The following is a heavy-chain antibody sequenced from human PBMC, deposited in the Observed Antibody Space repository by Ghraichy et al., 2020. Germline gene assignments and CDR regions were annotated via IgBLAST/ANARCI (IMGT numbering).Heavy chain of an antibody. D-gene: IGHD2-8*01. CDR3: ARAGFGVPFDY. CDR1: GFTFSSYW. Sequence: GGSLRLSCATSGFTFSSYWMNWVRQAPGKGLEWLANMKHDGSERYYVDSVKGRFTISRDNARTVLYLQMNSLRAEDTAVYYCARAGFGVPFDYWGQGTRVTVSS. V-gene: IGHV3-7*01. CDR2: MKHDGSER. J-gene: IGHJ4*02.